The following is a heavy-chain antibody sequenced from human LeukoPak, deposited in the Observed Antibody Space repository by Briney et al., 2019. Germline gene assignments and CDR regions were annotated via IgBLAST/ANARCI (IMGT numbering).Heavy chain of an antibody. V-gene: IGHV6-1*01. CDR1: GDSVSTSSAA. J-gene: IGHJ4*02. CDR2: TYYRSKWYN. Sequence: SQTLSLTCAISGDSVSTSSAAWNWIRQSPSRGLEWLGRTYYRSKWYNDYAVSVKSRITINPDTSKNQFSLQLNSVTPEDTAVYYCARVRGIVVYSGYEPPTLEPYYFDYWGQGTLVTVSS. CDR3: ARVRGIVVYSGYEPPTLEPYYFDY. D-gene: IGHD5-12*01.